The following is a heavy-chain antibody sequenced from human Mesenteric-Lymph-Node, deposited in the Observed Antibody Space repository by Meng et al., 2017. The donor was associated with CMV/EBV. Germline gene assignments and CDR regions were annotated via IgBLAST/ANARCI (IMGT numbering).Heavy chain of an antibody. J-gene: IGHJ6*02. CDR2: INHSENT. CDR1: GGSFRGYY. Sequence: SETLSLTCAVSGGSFRGYYWSWIRQPPEKGLEWIGEINHSENTNYNPSLKSRVTISIDTSKNQFSLKLSSVTAADTAVYYCARGSYYGSGVYFQDYYGMDVWGQGTSVTVSS. V-gene: IGHV4-34*01. D-gene: IGHD3-10*01. CDR3: ARGSYYGSGVYFQDYYGMDV.